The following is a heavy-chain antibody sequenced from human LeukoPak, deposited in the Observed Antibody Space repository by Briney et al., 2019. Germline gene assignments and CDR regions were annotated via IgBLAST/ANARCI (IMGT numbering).Heavy chain of an antibody. J-gene: IGHJ2*01. V-gene: IGHV4-4*07. D-gene: IGHD4-11*01. CDR3: ARVRAYSDFVGNFDL. CDR2: IWATGST. Sequence: SETLSLTCTVSGGSISSHYWSWIRQPAGKRLEWIGRIWATGSTVDNPSFRSRLTLSIDRSKSQLSLKLTSMTAADSAVYCARVRAYSDFVGNFDLWGHGITVTVSS. CDR1: GGSISSHY.